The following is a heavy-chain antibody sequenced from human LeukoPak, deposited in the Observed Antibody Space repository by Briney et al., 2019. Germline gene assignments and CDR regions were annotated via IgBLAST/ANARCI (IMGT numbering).Heavy chain of an antibody. V-gene: IGHV1-18*01. CDR3: ARDQFYYDSSGYLNP. J-gene: IGHJ5*02. CDR1: GYTFINYG. CDR2: ISAYNGNT. Sequence: EASVKVSCKASGYTFINYGISWVRQAPGQGLEWMGWISAYNGNTNYAQKLQGRVTMTTDTSTSTAYMELRSLRSDDTAVYYCARDQFYYDSSGYLNPWGQGTLVTVSS. D-gene: IGHD3-22*01.